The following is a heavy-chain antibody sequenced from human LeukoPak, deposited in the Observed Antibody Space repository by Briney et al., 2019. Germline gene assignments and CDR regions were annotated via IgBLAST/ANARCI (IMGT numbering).Heavy chain of an antibody. D-gene: IGHD3-10*01. J-gene: IGHJ5*02. CDR3: ARDYYGSGSYLANWFDP. CDR2: INWSGGST. Sequence: GGSLRLSCAASGFTFDDYGMSWVRQAPGKGLEWVSGINWSGGSTGYADFVKGRFTISRDNSKNTLYLQMNSLRAEDTAVYYCARDYYGSGSYLANWFDPWGQGTLVTVSS. V-gene: IGHV3-20*04. CDR1: GFTFDDYG.